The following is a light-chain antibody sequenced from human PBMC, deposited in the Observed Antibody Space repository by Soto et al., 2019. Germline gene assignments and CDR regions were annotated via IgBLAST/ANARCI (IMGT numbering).Light chain of an antibody. CDR3: QQYSSYPRT. CDR2: AAS. Sequence: AIRMTQSPSSLSASTGDRVTITCRASQGISSYLAWYQQKPGKAPKLLIYAASTLECGVPSRFSGSGSGTDFTLTISCLQSEDSATYYCQQYSSYPRTFGQGTKVEIK. CDR1: QGISSY. J-gene: IGKJ1*01. V-gene: IGKV1-8*01.